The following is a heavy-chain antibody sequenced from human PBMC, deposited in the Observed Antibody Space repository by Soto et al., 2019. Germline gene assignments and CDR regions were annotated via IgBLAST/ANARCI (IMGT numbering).Heavy chain of an antibody. V-gene: IGHV1-18*01. CDR2: ISTARGDT. D-gene: IGHD3-10*01. CDR1: GYSFISYG. CDR3: ARDTIIMVRGVITNDY. J-gene: IGHJ4*02. Sequence: ASVKVSCKASGYSFISYGISWVRQAPGQGLEWMGWISTARGDTDYAQKLQGRVTMTADTSTSTAYMELRSLRSDDTAVYYCARDTIIMVRGVITNDYWGQGTQVTVSS.